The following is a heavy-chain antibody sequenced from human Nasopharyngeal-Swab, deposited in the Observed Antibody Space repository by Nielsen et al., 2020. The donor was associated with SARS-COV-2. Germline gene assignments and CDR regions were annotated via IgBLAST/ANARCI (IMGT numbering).Heavy chain of an antibody. J-gene: IGHJ6*02. V-gene: IGHV1-8*01. CDR3: ASGVVVAATDYGMDV. CDR1: GYTLTELS. Sequence: ASVKVSCKVSGYTLTELSMHWVRQATGQGLEWMGWMNPNSGNTGYAQKFQGRVTMTRNTSISTAYMELSSLRSEDTAVYYCASGVVVAATDYGMDVWGQGTTVTVSS. D-gene: IGHD2-15*01. CDR2: MNPNSGNT.